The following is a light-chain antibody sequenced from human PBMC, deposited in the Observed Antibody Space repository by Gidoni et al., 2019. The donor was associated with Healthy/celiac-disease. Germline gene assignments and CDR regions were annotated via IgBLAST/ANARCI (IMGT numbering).Light chain of an antibody. Sequence: EIVFTQSPGTLSLSPGERATLSCRASQSVSSSYLAWYQQKPGQAPRLLIYGASSRATGIPDRFSGSGSGTDFTLTISRLEPEDFAVYYCQQYGSSAWTFGRGTKVEIK. CDR3: QQYGSSAWT. CDR2: GAS. J-gene: IGKJ1*01. V-gene: IGKV3-20*01. CDR1: QSVSSSY.